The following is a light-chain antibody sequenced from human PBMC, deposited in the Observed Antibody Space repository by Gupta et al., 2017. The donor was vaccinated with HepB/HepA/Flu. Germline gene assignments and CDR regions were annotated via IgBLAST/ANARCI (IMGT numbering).Light chain of an antibody. Sequence: VMTQCRDSLAVSLVARATINCQSIQLVLYSSTNKKYLAWYQPKQGQTPKLYSSCASTSEIPVPDRFSGCGSGTDFTLTILSLQAVDVAVYYCHQTYSTPYTFGQGTKLEIK. CDR3: HQTYSTPYT. V-gene: IGKV4-1*01. J-gene: IGKJ2*01. CDR2: CAS. CDR1: QLVLYSSTNKKY.